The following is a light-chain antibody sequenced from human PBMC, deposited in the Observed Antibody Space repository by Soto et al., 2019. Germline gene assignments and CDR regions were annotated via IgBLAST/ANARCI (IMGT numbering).Light chain of an antibody. V-gene: IGKV1-5*01. CDR2: HAS. Sequence: DIQMTQSPSSLSASVADRVTIACRASQSIRRSLNWYQQKPGKAPKLLIYHASTLESGVSSWFSGSGSGTEFTLTISSLQPDDFATYYCQQYNSYSFGQGTKVDIK. CDR3: QQYNSYS. CDR1: QSIRRS. J-gene: IGKJ1*01.